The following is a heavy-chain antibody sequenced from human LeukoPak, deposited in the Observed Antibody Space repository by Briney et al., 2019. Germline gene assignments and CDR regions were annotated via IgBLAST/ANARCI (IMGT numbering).Heavy chain of an antibody. CDR3: ARAWLYSYFDY. D-gene: IGHD4-11*01. Sequence: SETLSLTCTVSGGSISSSSYYWGWIRQPPGKGLEWIGSIYYSGSTYYNPSLKSRVTISVDTSKNQFSLKLSSVAAADTAVYYCARAWLYSYFDYWGQGTLVTVSS. CDR2: IYYSGST. J-gene: IGHJ4*02. CDR1: GGSISSSSYY. V-gene: IGHV4-39*07.